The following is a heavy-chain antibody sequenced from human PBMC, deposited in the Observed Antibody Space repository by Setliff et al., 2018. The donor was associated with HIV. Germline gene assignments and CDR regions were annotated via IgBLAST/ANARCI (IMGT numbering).Heavy chain of an antibody. CDR2: IYASGSP. Sequence: SETLSLTCNVSGGSISSVNYYWNWIRQPAGKGLEWIGRIYASGSPTYTSSLESRVTISVDTSKNHFSLRLNSVTAADTAVYFCARAPRYYRGWYIPEYFDNWGEGTLVTVSS. CDR1: GGSISSVNYY. CDR3: ARAPRYYRGWYIPEYFDN. J-gene: IGHJ4*02. V-gene: IGHV4-61*02. D-gene: IGHD6-19*01.